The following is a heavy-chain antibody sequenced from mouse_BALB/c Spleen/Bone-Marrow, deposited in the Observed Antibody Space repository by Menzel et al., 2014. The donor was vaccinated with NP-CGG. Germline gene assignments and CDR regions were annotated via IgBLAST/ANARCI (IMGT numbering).Heavy chain of an antibody. V-gene: IGHV1-18*01. J-gene: IGHJ1*01. D-gene: IGHD1-1*01. CDR2: INPNNGGT. CDR1: GYTFTDYN. Sequence: VQLQQSGPELVKPGASVKIPCKASGYTFTDYNMDWVKQSHGKSLEWIGDINPNNGGTIYNQRFKGKATLTVDKSSSTANMELRSLTTEDTAVYYCARGHYYGSRNWYFDVWGAGTTVTVSS. CDR3: ARGHYYGSRNWYFDV.